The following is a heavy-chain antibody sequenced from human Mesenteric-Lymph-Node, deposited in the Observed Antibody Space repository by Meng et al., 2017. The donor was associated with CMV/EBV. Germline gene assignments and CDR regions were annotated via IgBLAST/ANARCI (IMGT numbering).Heavy chain of an antibody. J-gene: IGHJ4*02. V-gene: IGHV3-48*03. CDR1: GFTFSSYE. D-gene: IGHD3-10*01. CDR3: ARLDHYGSGSYLDY. Sequence: GESLKISCTASGFTFSSYEMNWVRQAPGKGLEWVSYISSSGNTIYYTDSVKGRFTISRDNAKNSLYLQMNSLRAEDTALYYCARLDHYGSGSYLDYWGQGTLVTVSS. CDR2: ISSSGNTI.